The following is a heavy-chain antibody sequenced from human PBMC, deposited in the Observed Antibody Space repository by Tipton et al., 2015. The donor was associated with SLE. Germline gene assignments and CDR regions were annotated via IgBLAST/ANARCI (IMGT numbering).Heavy chain of an antibody. D-gene: IGHD1-26*01. CDR3: AREGPVGATRGNYYSGMDV. CDR1: GFTVSSNY. J-gene: IGHJ6*02. V-gene: IGHV3-53*04. CDR2: IYSGGST. Sequence: QLVQSGGGLVQPGGSLRLSCAASGFTVSSNYMSWVRQAPGKGLEWVSVIYSGGSTYYADSVKGRFTISRDNSKNTLYLQMNSLRAEDTAVYYCAREGPVGATRGNYYSGMDVWGQGTTVTVSS.